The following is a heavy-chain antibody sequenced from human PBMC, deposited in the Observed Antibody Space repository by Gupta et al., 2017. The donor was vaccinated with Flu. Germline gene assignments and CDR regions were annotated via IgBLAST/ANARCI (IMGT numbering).Heavy chain of an antibody. CDR2: ITGSEGST. V-gene: IGHV3-23*01. CDR3: AKVSSGYDC. CDR1: TFSTYA. J-gene: IGHJ4*02. D-gene: IGHD5-12*01. Sequence: TFSTYAMSWVRQAPGKGLEWVSTITGSEGSTVYADSVKGRFTISRDNSKNTMYLKMNSLRAEDTAVYDCAKVSSGYDCWGQGTLVTVSS.